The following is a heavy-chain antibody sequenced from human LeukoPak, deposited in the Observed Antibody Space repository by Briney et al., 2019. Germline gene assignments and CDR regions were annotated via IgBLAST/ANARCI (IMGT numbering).Heavy chain of an antibody. CDR2: IIPIFGTA. V-gene: IGHV1-69*06. CDR1: GGTFSSYA. D-gene: IGHD2-15*01. J-gene: IGHJ4*02. Sequence: ASVKVSCKSPGGTFSSYAISWVRQAPGQGLEWMGVIIPIFGTANYAQKFQGRVTITADKYTSTAYMELSSLRPEDTAVYYCARAPLGVERKYCSGGSCYSTPYYFDYWGQGTLVTVSS. CDR3: ARAPLGVERKYCSGGSCYSTPYYFDY.